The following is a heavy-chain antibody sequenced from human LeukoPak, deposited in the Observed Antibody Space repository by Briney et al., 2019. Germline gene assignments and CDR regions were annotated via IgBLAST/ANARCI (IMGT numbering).Heavy chain of an antibody. CDR2: NYPVRADT. CDR3: ARPPDY. Sequence: GESLKISCKGSGYSFTSSWIGWAGQLPGKGLEWLWNNYPVRADTGYRPSFQRKVSNSADKSINTACLRWSSLSASDTAMYYGARPPDYWGQGTLVTVSS. CDR1: GYSFTSSW. V-gene: IGHV5-51*01. J-gene: IGHJ4*02.